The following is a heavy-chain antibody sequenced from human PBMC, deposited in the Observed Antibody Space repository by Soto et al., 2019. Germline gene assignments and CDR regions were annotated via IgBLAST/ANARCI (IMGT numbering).Heavy chain of an antibody. CDR3: ARDGIFGVVTFDY. J-gene: IGHJ4*02. CDR1: GFSVSSNY. CDR2: IYPGGST. V-gene: IGHV3-66*01. D-gene: IGHD3-3*01. Sequence: GGSLRLSCAASGFSVSSNYMSWVRQAPGKGLEWVSVIYPGGSTYYAASVQGRFAISRDTSKNTLYLQMNSLRAEDTAVYYCARDGIFGVVTFDYWGQGTLVTVSS.